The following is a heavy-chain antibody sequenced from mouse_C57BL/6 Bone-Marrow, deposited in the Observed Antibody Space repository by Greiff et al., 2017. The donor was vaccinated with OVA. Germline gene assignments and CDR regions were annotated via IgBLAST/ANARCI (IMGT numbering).Heavy chain of an antibody. J-gene: IGHJ2*02. CDR3: AHYGSRLYLHY. D-gene: IGHD1-1*01. V-gene: IGHV1-59*01. CDR2: IAPSDSYI. Sequence: VQLQQPGAELVRPGTSVKLSCKASGYTFTNYWMHWVKQRPGQGLEWIGVIAPSDSYINYNQKFKGRATLTVDTSSSTAYMHPSSLTSEDSAVYYCAHYGSRLYLHYWGQGTSLTVSS. CDR1: GYTFTNYW.